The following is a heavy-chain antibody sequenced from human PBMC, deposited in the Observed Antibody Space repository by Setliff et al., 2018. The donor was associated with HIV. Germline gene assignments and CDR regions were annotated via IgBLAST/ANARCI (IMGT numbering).Heavy chain of an antibody. CDR2: ISSSSSYT. J-gene: IGHJ4*02. D-gene: IGHD3-22*01. CDR1: GDSISSDDHY. CDR3: ARASPGVVMIPDS. V-gene: IGHV3-11*06. Sequence: LSLTCTVSGDSISSDDHYWSWIRQAPGKGLEWVSYISSSSSYTNYADSVKGRFTISRDNAKNSLYLQMNSLKVEDTATYFCARASPGVVMIPDSWGQGTLVTVSS.